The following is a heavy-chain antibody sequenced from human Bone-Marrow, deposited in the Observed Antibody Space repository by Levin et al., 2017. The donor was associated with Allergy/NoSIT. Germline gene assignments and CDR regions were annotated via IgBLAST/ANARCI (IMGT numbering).Heavy chain of an antibody. Sequence: ASVKVSCKASGYTFTSNYIHWVRQAPGQGLEWMGWINPNNGDTNYAQNFQCRVTLTRDTSISTAYLELNRLISDDTAVYYCAKVVIYNSGRGFDSWGQGSLVTVSS. D-gene: IGHD3-10*01. CDR3: AKVVIYNSGRGFDS. V-gene: IGHV1-2*02. CDR1: GYTFTSNY. CDR2: INPNNGDT. J-gene: IGHJ4*02.